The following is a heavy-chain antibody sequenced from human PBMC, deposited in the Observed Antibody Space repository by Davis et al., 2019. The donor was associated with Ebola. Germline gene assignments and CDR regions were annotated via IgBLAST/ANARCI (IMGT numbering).Heavy chain of an antibody. CDR3: ARPGYSSGWEWVYYYYYYGMYV. Sequence: MPSETLSPTCTVSGGSISSYYWSWIRQPQGKGLEWIGYIYYSGSTNYNPSLKSRVAISVDTSKNQFSRKLSSVTAADMAVYYCARPGYSSGWEWVYYYYYYGMYVWGQWTTVTVSS. V-gene: IGHV4-59*01. J-gene: IGHJ6*02. CDR2: IYYSGST. D-gene: IGHD6-19*01. CDR1: GGSISSYY.